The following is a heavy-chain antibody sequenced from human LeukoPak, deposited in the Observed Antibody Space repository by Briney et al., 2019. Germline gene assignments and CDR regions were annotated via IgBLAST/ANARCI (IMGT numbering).Heavy chain of an antibody. Sequence: SVKVSYKPSGGTFISYSLSWVRQPPGQGRAWVGRSIPIFCTAHYAQKLQGTVTITTDESTSTAYMELSRLRSEDTAVYYCAREGSGGSWGQGTLVTVSS. D-gene: IGHD2-15*01. J-gene: IGHJ4*02. CDR2: SIPIFCTA. CDR1: GGTFISYS. CDR3: AREGSGGS. V-gene: IGHV1-69*05.